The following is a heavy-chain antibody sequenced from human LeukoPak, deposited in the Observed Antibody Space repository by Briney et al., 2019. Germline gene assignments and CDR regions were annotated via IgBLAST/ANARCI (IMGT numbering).Heavy chain of an antibody. D-gene: IGHD6-6*01. CDR3: ARRVAARPFDY. CDR1: GGSISSGIYY. CDR2: IYISGSP. J-gene: IGHJ4*02. V-gene: IGHV4-61*02. Sequence: SETLSLTCTVSGGSISSGIYYWSWIRQPAGKGLEWIGRIYISGSPNYNPSLKSRVTISVDTSKNQFSLKLSSVTAADTAVYYCARRVAARPFDYWGQGTLVTVSS.